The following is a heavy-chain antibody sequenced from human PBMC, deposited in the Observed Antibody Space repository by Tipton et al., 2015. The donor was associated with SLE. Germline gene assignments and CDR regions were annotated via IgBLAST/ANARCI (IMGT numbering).Heavy chain of an antibody. CDR2: IYYSGST. CDR3: ARRAVDYYDSSGVEDY. Sequence: TLSLTCTVSGGSISRSSYYWGRIRQRPGMGLEWIGSIYYSGSTYYNPSLKSLVPISVDTANNQFSLKLSSVTAADTAVYYCARRAVDYYDSSGVEDYWGQGPLVPGPS. J-gene: IGHJ4*02. CDR1: GGSISRSSYY. D-gene: IGHD3-22*01. V-gene: IGHV4-39*01.